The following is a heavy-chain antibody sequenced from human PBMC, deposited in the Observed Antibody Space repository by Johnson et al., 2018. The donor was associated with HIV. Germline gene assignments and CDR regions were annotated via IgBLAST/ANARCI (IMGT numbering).Heavy chain of an antibody. Sequence: VQLVESGGGVVQPGRSLRLSCAASGFTFSIYAMHWVRQAPGKGLEWVSYISSSGSTIYYADSVKGRFTISRDHAKNSLYLQMNSLRAEDTAVYYCARDGGAAYCGGDCYSGAFDIWGQGTMVTVSS. V-gene: IGHV3-48*04. CDR1: GFTFSIYA. CDR3: ARDGGAAYCGGDCYSGAFDI. J-gene: IGHJ3*02. D-gene: IGHD2-21*02. CDR2: ISSSGSTI.